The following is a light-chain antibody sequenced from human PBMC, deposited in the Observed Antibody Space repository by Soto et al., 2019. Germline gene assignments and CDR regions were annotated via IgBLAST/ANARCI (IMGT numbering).Light chain of an antibody. CDR2: GAS. CDR1: QSVSSSY. CDR3: QQYCSTPYL. Sequence: ELVLTQSPGTLSLSPGERATLSRRASQSVSSSYLAWYQQKPCQAPRLLIYGASSCATGIPNRFSGSGSGTDFTLSTSILEPEDVAVYYCQQYCSTPYLLGQGTLTEIK. V-gene: IGKV3-20*01. J-gene: IGKJ2*01.